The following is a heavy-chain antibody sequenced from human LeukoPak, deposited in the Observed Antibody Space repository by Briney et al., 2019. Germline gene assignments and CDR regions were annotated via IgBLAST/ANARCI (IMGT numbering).Heavy chain of an antibody. Sequence: ASVTVSCKASGYTFTSYYMHWVRQAPGQGLEWMGLINPSGGSTSYAQKFQGRVTMTRDTSTSTVYMELSSLRSEDTAVYYCARDTNPSYSGWYNLPDYWGQGTLVTVSS. J-gene: IGHJ4*02. V-gene: IGHV1-46*01. D-gene: IGHD6-19*01. CDR3: ARDTNPSYSGWYNLPDY. CDR1: GYTFTSYY. CDR2: INPSGGST.